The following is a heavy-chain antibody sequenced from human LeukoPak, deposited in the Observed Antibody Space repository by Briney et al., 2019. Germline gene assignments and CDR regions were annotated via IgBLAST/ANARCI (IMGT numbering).Heavy chain of an antibody. D-gene: IGHD2-15*01. V-gene: IGHV4-59*01. CDR2: IYYSGST. J-gene: IGHJ5*02. CDR1: GGSISSYY. CDR3: ARETYCSGGSCYSGWFDP. Sequence: PETLSLTCTVSGGSISSYYWSWIRQPPGKGLEWIGYIYYSGSTNYNPSLKSRVTISVDTSKNQFSLKLSSVTAADTAVYYCARETYCSGGSCYSGWFDPWGQGTLVTVSS.